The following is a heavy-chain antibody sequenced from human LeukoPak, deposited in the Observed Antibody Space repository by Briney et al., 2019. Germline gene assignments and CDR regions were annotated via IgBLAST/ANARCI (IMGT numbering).Heavy chain of an antibody. CDR3: ARGGPAYGSGSYWFDY. CDR1: GGSFSGYY. J-gene: IGHJ4*02. V-gene: IGHV4-34*01. CDR2: IYYSGST. Sequence: SETLSLTCAVYGGSFSGYYWSWIRQPPGKGLEWIGSIYYSGSTYYNPSLKSRVTISVDTSKNQFSLKLSSVTAADTAVYYCARGGPAYGSGSYWFDYWGQGTLVTVSS. D-gene: IGHD3-10*01.